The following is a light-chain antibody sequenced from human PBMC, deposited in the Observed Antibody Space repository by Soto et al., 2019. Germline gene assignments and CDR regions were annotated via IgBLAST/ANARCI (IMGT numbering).Light chain of an antibody. Sequence: EIVLTQSPATLSLSPGERATLSCRASQSVSSYLAWYQQKPGQAPRLLIYDASNRATGIPARFSGSGSGTDFTLTISNLEPEDFAVYYCQQRSIPITFGQGTRLEIK. J-gene: IGKJ5*01. CDR1: QSVSSY. CDR3: QQRSIPIT. CDR2: DAS. V-gene: IGKV3-11*01.